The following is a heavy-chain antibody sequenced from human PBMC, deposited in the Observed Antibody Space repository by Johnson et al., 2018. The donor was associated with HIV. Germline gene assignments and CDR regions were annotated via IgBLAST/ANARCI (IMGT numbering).Heavy chain of an antibody. V-gene: IGHV3-11*04. CDR2: ISSSGSIM. Sequence: QVQLVESGGGLVTPGGSLRLSCAASGFTFTDYYMSWIRQAPGKGLEWVSYISSSGSIMYYVDSVKGRFTISRDTAKNSLYLQMNSLRAEDTAVYFCARVAYCGGDCYSRAHAFDIWGQGTMVTVSS. J-gene: IGHJ3*02. CDR1: GFTFTDYY. D-gene: IGHD2-21*01. CDR3: ARVAYCGGDCYSRAHAFDI.